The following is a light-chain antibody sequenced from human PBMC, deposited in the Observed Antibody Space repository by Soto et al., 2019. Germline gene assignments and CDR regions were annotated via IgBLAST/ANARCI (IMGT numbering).Light chain of an antibody. Sequence: QSVLTQPPSVSGAPGQRVTISCTGSSSNIGAGYDVHWYQQLPGTAPKLLIYGNSNRPSGVPDRFSGSKSGTXXXLAITGLQAEDEADYYCQSYDSSLSGVVFGGGTKLTVL. J-gene: IGLJ2*01. CDR1: SSNIGAGYD. CDR2: GNS. V-gene: IGLV1-40*01. CDR3: QSYDSSLSGVV.